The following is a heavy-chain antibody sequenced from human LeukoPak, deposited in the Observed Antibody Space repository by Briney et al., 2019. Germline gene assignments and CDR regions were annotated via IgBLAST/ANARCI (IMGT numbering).Heavy chain of an antibody. D-gene: IGHD7-27*01. CDR2: MSPNSGDT. CDR3: ARGPPNWGYDY. CDR1: GYTFTIYD. V-gene: IGHV1-8*01. J-gene: IGHJ4*02. Sequence: ASVNVSCKASGYTFTIYDFNWVRQATGQRPEWMGWMSPNSGDTGYAQKFQDRVTMARNTSISTAYMELSSLRSDDTAVYYCARGPPNWGYDYWGPGTLVTVSS.